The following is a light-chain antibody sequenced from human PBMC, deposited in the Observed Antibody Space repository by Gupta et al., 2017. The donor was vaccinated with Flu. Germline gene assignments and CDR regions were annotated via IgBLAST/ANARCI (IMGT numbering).Light chain of an antibody. V-gene: IGKV4-1*01. CDR1: QSVLYSSNNKDS. J-gene: IGKJ1*01. CDR2: WAS. Sequence: DIVMTQSPDSLAVSLGERATINCKTSQSVLYSSNNKDSLAWYQQKPGQPPHLLIYWASTRESGVPDRFSGSGAGTDFTLTISSRQAEDVAVYYCQQQCSNPPTWTFGPGTKVEIK. CDR3: QQQCSNPPTWT.